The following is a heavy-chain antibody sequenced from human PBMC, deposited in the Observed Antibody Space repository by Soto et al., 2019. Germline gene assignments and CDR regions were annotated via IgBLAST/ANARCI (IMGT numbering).Heavy chain of an antibody. Sequence: GGSLRLSCAASGFTFSSYAMSWVRQAPGKGLEWVSAISGSGGSTYYADSVKGRFTISRDNSKNTLYLQMNSLRAEDTAVYYCAKGDCSSTSCHPKLFAYWGQGTLVTVSS. V-gene: IGHV3-23*01. CDR3: AKGDCSSTSCHPKLFAY. CDR2: ISGSGGST. D-gene: IGHD2-2*01. CDR1: GFTFSSYA. J-gene: IGHJ4*02.